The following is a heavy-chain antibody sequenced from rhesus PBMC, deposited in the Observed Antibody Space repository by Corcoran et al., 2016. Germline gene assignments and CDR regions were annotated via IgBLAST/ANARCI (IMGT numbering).Heavy chain of an antibody. J-gene: IGHJ2*01. CDR2: ISGRGGRT. V-gene: IGHV4-173*01. D-gene: IGHD3-28*01. CDR3: ARIGLGYYYWYFDL. CDR1: GGSISSNS. Sequence: QLQLQESGPGLVTPSETLSLTCAVSGGSISSNSCSWIRQPPGKGLEWSGRISGRGGRTDYKPSLKSRGTISTETAKKQVDLKLSSVTAADTGVYYCARIGLGYYYWYFDLWGPGTPITISS.